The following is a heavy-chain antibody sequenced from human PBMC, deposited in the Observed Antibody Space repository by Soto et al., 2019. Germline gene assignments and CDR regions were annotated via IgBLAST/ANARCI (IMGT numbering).Heavy chain of an antibody. D-gene: IGHD1-7*01. J-gene: IGHJ6*03. Sequence: GGSLRLSCAASVFTFSSYAMSWVRQAPGKGLEWVSAISGSGGSTYYADSVKGRFTISRDNSKNTLYLQMNSLRAEDTAVYYCAKAPYNWNCALSHVHNYNYYYYMDVWGKGTTVTVSS. CDR1: VFTFSSYA. CDR3: AKAPYNWNCALSHVHNYNYYYYMDV. V-gene: IGHV3-23*01. CDR2: ISGSGGST.